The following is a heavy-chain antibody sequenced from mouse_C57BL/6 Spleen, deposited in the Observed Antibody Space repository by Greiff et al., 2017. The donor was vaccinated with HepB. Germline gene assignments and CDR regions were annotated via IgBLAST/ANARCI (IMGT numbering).Heavy chain of an antibody. V-gene: IGHV1-22*01. CDR3: ARGDYYGSSYVAWFAY. Sequence: EVQLQQSGPELVKPGASVKMSCKASGYTFTDYNMHWVKQSHGKSLEWIGYINPNNGGTSYNQKFKGKATLTVNKSSSTAYMELRSLTSEDSAVYYCARGDYYGSSYVAWFAYWGQGTLVTVSA. J-gene: IGHJ3*01. D-gene: IGHD1-1*01. CDR1: GYTFTDYN. CDR2: INPNNGGT.